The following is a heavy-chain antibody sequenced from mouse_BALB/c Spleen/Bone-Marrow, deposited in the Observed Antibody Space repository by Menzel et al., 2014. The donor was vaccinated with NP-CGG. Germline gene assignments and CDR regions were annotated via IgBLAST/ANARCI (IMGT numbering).Heavy chain of an antibody. CDR3: ARRYDYGYGPFAY. Sequence: EVQLQQSGGGLVQPGGSLKLSCAASGFTFSNYTMSWIRQTPEKRLEWVAYISNGGGTTYYPDTVKGRFTISKDNAKNTLYLQMSSLMSEDTAMYYCARRYDYGYGPFAYWGQGTLVTVSA. J-gene: IGHJ3*01. CDR1: GFTFSNYT. CDR2: ISNGGGTT. D-gene: IGHD1-2*01. V-gene: IGHV5-12-2*01.